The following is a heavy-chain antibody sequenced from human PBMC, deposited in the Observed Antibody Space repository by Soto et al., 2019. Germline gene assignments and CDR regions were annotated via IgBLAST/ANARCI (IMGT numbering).Heavy chain of an antibody. V-gene: IGHV1-46*01. CDR2: INPSGGST. D-gene: IGHD3-3*01. CDR3: ARDGYDFWSDPVRPRVMDV. J-gene: IGHJ6*02. Sequence: ASVKVSCKASGYTFTSYYMHWVRQAPGQGLEWMGIINPSGGSTSYAQKFQGRVTMTRDTSTSTVYMELSSLRSEDTAVYYCARDGYDFWSDPVRPRVMDVWGQGTTVTV. CDR1: GYTFTSYY.